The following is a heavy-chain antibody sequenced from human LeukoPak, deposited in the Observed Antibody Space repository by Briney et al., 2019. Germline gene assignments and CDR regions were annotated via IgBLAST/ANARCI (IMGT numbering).Heavy chain of an antibody. J-gene: IGHJ4*02. Sequence: GGSLRLSCAASGFTFSSYAMSWVRQAPGKGLEWVSAISGSGGGTYYADSVKGRFTISRDNSKNTLYLQMNSLRAEDTAVYYCAKAHSGSYFLDYWGQGTLVTVSS. CDR3: AKAHSGSYFLDY. CDR2: ISGSGGGT. V-gene: IGHV3-23*01. CDR1: GFTFSSYA. D-gene: IGHD1-26*01.